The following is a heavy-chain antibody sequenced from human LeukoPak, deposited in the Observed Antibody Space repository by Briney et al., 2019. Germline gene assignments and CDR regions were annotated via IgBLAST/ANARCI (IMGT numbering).Heavy chain of an antibody. J-gene: IGHJ4*02. CDR3: ASFRITVAGRTGLDY. CDR1: GFTFSNYW. D-gene: IGHD6-19*01. Sequence: GGSLRLTCAASGFTFSNYWMSWVRQDPGKGLEWVANIKQDGSEKYYVDSVKGRFTISRDNAKNSLYLQMNSLRAEDTAVYYCASFRITVAGRTGLDYWGQGTLVTVSS. CDR2: IKQDGSEK. V-gene: IGHV3-7*01.